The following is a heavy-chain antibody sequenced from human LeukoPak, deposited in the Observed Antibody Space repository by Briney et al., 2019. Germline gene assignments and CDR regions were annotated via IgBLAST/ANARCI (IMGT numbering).Heavy chain of an antibody. CDR3: AKFDEYCSSTSCTGYFDH. CDR2: ISGSGEKT. Sequence: SGGSLRLSCAASGFTFSNYAISWVRQAPGKGLEWVSGISGSGEKTYYADSVKGRFTISRDNSKNTLYPQMNSLRAEDTAVYYCAKFDEYCSSTSCTGYFDHWGQGTLVTVSS. V-gene: IGHV3-23*01. J-gene: IGHJ4*02. CDR1: GFTFSNYA. D-gene: IGHD2-2*01.